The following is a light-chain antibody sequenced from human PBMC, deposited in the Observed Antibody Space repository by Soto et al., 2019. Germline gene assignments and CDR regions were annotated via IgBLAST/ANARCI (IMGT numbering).Light chain of an antibody. CDR2: GAS. CDR1: QSVSSN. Sequence: EIDMTQSPAPLSVYPGERATLSCKASQSVSSNLAWYQQKPGQAPRLLIYGASTRATGIPARFSGSGSGTEFTLTLSSLQSEDFAVYYCQQYNNWRTFGQGSKVDI. V-gene: IGKV3-15*01. CDR3: QQYNNWRT. J-gene: IGKJ1*01.